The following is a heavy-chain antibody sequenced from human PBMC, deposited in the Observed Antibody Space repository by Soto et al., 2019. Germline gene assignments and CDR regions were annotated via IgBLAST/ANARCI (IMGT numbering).Heavy chain of an antibody. Sequence: QVQLQQWGAGLLKPSETLSLTCAVYGGSFSGYYWTWIRQPPGTGLEWIGEINHSGSTNYNPSLNTRXTXSXNTSKNQFSLKLTSVTAADTAVYYCARDKITGLFDYWGQGTLVTVSS. CDR3: ARDKITGLFDY. V-gene: IGHV4-34*01. J-gene: IGHJ4*02. CDR1: GGSFSGYY. D-gene: IGHD2-8*02. CDR2: INHSGST.